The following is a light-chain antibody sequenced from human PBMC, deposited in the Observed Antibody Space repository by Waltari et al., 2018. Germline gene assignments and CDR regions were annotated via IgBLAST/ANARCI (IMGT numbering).Light chain of an antibody. CDR1: QSITKKF. V-gene: IGKV3-20*01. Sequence: VLTQSPGTLSLSPGESATLSCRASQSITKKFFAWYQQKPGQAPRLPIYGASSRAAGIPDRFSGSGSGTNFTLTISRLEPEDSAVYYCQQYGSSVMYTFGQGTKLEIK. J-gene: IGKJ2*01. CDR2: GAS. CDR3: QQYGSSVMYT.